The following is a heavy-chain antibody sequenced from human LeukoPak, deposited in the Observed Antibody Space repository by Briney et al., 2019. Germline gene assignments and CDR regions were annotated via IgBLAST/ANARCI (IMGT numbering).Heavy chain of an antibody. V-gene: IGHV3-30*18. CDR2: ISYDGSNK. J-gene: IGHJ4*02. CDR1: GFTFSSYG. Sequence: PGRSLRLSCAASGFTFSSYGIHWVRQAPGKGLEWVALISYDGSNKYYVDSVKGRFTISRDNSKNTVSLQMNSLRVEDTAVYYCAKGAAAQGSFDYWGQGTLVTVSS. CDR3: AKGAAAQGSFDY. D-gene: IGHD2-2*01.